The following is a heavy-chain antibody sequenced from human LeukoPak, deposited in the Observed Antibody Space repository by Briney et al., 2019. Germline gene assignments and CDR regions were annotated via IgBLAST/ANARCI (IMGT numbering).Heavy chain of an antibody. Sequence: GGSLRLSCAASGFTFSSYTMSWVRQAPGKGLEWVSSISSSSSYIYYADSVKGRFTISRDNAKNSLYLQMNSLRAEDTAVYYCARRMYYYDSSGYKTDDAFDIWGQGTMVTVSS. CDR2: ISSSSSYI. CDR1: GFTFSSYT. D-gene: IGHD3-22*01. CDR3: ARRMYYYDSSGYKTDDAFDI. J-gene: IGHJ3*02. V-gene: IGHV3-21*01.